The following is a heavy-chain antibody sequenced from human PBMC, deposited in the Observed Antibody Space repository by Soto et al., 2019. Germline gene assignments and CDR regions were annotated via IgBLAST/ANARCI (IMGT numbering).Heavy chain of an antibody. V-gene: IGHV3-23*01. CDR1: GFTFSNYA. D-gene: IGHD3-3*01. J-gene: IGHJ4*02. Sequence: EVHLLESGGGLVQRGGSLRLSCAVSGFTFSNYAMSWVRQAPGKGLEWVTSISGSGARTYYADSVKGRITTSRDNSKNALFLQLSSLRDEDTAVYYCARGDPYYDFGIECWGQGTVVTVSS. CDR2: ISGSGART. CDR3: ARGDPYYDFGIEC.